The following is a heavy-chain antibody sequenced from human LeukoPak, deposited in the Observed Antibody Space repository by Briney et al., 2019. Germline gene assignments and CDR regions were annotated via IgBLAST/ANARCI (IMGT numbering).Heavy chain of an antibody. D-gene: IGHD1-26*01. J-gene: IGHJ3*02. V-gene: IGHV3-72*01. CDR2: TRNEANIYTT. CDR3: ASPVGAATVRAFDI. Sequence: GGSLRLSCAASGFIFSDHYMDWVRQAPGKGLEWVGRTRNEANIYTTKYAASVKGRFTISRDDSKNSLYLQMNSLKTEDTAVYYCASPVGAATVRAFDIWGQGTVVTVSS. CDR1: GFIFSDHY.